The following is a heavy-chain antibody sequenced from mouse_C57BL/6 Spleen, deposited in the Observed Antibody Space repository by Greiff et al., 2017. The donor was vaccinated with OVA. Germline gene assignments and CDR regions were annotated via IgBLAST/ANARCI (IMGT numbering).Heavy chain of an antibody. CDR2: ISYDGSN. CDR3: ATLSMEN. V-gene: IGHV3-6*01. CDR1: GYSITSGYY. J-gene: IGHJ4*01. Sequence: DVQLQESGPGLVKPSQSLSLTCSVTGYSITSGYYWNWIRQFPGNKLEWMGYISYDGSNNYNPSLKNRISITRDTSKNQFFLKLNSVTTEDTATYYCATLSMENWGQGTSVTVSS. D-gene: IGHD6-1*01.